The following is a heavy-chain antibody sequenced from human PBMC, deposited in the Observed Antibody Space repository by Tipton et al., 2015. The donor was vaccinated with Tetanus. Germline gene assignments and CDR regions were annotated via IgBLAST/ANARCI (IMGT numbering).Heavy chain of an antibody. CDR2: INHSGST. D-gene: IGHD4-17*01. CDR1: GGSFSGYY. Sequence: TLSLTCAVYGGSFSGYYWSWIRQPPGKGLEWIGEINHSGSTNYNPSLKSRVTISVDTSKNQFSLKLSSVTAADTAVYYCARGVTTVTSIPLDYWGQGTLVTVSP. V-gene: IGHV4-34*01. CDR3: ARGVTTVTSIPLDY. J-gene: IGHJ4*02.